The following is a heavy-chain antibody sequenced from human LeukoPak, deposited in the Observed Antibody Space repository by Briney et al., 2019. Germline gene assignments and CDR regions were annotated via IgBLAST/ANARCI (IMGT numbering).Heavy chain of an antibody. V-gene: IGHV3-30*02. J-gene: IGHJ4*02. Sequence: GGTLSLSGAASGFTFSSYGMHWVRQAPGKGLEDVAFIRYDGSNKYYADSVKGRFTISRDNSKNTLYLQMNGLRAEDTAVSYCAKPYGSGSQYYFDYWGQGTLVTVSS. CDR2: IRYDGSNK. CDR3: AKPYGSGSQYYFDY. CDR1: GFTFSSYG. D-gene: IGHD3-10*01.